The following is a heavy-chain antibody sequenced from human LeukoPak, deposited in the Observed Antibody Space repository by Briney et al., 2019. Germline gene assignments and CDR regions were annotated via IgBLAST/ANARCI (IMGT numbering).Heavy chain of an antibody. CDR3: ARRSDSGSDDGEDYFDN. CDR2: LYYSGST. Sequence: PSATLSLTCTVSSGSINNNTFYWGWVRQPPGRGLEWLGSLYYSGSTYYNPSLKSRIAISVDTSKNHFSLKMRSVTAADTAVYYCARRSDSGSDDGEDYFDNWGQGTLVTVSS. J-gene: IGHJ4*02. V-gene: IGHV4-39*02. CDR1: SGSINNNTFY. D-gene: IGHD1-26*01.